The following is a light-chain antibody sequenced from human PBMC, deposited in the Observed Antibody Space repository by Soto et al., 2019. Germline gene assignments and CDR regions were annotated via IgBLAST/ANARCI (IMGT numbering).Light chain of an antibody. CDR1: QSVSNN. Sequence: EMVMTQSPATLSVSPWESATLSCRASQSVSNNLTWYQQKPGQPPRLLIYGASTRATGVPGRFSGSGSGTEFTLTISSLQSEDFAVYYCQQYNDWWTFGQGTKVDIK. CDR3: QQYNDWWT. J-gene: IGKJ1*01. CDR2: GAS. V-gene: IGKV3-15*01.